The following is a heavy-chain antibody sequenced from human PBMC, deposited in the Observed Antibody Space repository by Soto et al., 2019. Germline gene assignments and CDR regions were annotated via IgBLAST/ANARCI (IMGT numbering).Heavy chain of an antibody. Sequence: SETLSLTCTVSGASVSDGYWSWIRQPPGKGLEWIGYIYYSGSTNYNPSLKSRVTISVDTSKNQFSLKLSSVTAADTAVYYCARRYGGTFDYWGQGTLVTVSS. CDR2: IYYSGST. J-gene: IGHJ4*02. CDR3: ARRYGGTFDY. D-gene: IGHD2-15*01. CDR1: GASVSDGY. V-gene: IGHV4-59*08.